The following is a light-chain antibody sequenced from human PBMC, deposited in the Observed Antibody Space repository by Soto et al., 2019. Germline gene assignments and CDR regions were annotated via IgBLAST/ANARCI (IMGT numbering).Light chain of an antibody. Sequence: EAVLTQSPGTLSLSPGERATLSCRATQSVSSSYLAWYHQKPGQAPRLLIYAASSRATGISDRFSGSGSGTDFTLTISRLEPEDFAVYYCQQYGSSMYTFGQGTKLEI. V-gene: IGKV3-20*01. CDR2: AAS. J-gene: IGKJ2*01. CDR3: QQYGSSMYT. CDR1: QSVSSSY.